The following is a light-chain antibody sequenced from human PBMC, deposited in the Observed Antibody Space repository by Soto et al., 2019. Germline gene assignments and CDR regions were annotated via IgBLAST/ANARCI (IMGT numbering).Light chain of an antibody. J-gene: IGKJ2*01. Sequence: EIVMTQSPVTLSVSPGERATLSCSASQSIGSNLAWYQQKPGQAPRLLIYGASTRATGIPARFSGSGSGTEFTLTISSLQSEDFALYYCQQYNDWPRTFGQGTKLEIK. V-gene: IGKV3-15*01. CDR2: GAS. CDR1: QSIGSN. CDR3: QQYNDWPRT.